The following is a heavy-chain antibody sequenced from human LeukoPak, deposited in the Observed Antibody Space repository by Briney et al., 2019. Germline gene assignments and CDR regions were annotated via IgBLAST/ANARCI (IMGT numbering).Heavy chain of an antibody. Sequence: SETLSLTCTASGGSISSSSYYWGWIRQPPGKGLEWIGSIYYSGSTYYNPSLKSRVTISVDTSKNQFSLKLSSVTAADTAVYYCATPGSVLIFAGFDYWGQGTLVTVSS. CDR3: ATPGSVLIFAGFDY. CDR1: GGSISSSSYY. D-gene: IGHD2-8*01. CDR2: IYYSGST. J-gene: IGHJ4*02. V-gene: IGHV4-39*01.